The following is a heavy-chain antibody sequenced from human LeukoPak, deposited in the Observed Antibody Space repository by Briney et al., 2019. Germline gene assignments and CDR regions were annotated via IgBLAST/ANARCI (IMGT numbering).Heavy chain of an antibody. Sequence: GSSVKVSCKASGGTFSSYAISWVRQAPGQGLEWMGGIIPIFGTANYAQKFQGKVTITADESTSTAYMELSSLRSEDTAVYYCARDLGSRDGYNPPNLFDSWGQGTLVTVSS. D-gene: IGHD5-24*01. V-gene: IGHV1-69*01. CDR2: IIPIFGTA. J-gene: IGHJ4*02. CDR3: ARDLGSRDGYNPPNLFDS. CDR1: GGTFSSYA.